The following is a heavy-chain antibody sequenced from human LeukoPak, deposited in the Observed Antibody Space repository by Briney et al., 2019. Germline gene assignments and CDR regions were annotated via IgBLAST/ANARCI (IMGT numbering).Heavy chain of an antibody. D-gene: IGHD2-2*01. CDR3: AKDRGVIVPAGMAT. J-gene: IGHJ5*02. CDR2: ISGSGGST. V-gene: IGHV3-23*01. Sequence: GGSLRLSCAASGFTFNNYAMSWVRQAPGKGLEWVSVISGSGGSTYYADSVKGRFTISRDNSKNTLYLQTNSLRAEETAVYYCAKDRGVIVPAGMATWGQGTLVTVSS. CDR1: GFTFNNYA.